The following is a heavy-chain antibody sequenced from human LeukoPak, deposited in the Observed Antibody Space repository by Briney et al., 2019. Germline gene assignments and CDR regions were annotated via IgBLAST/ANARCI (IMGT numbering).Heavy chain of an antibody. J-gene: IGHJ1*01. D-gene: IGHD6-13*01. CDR1: GGTFSNAW. V-gene: IGHV3-15*01. CDR2: IKSKTDGGTT. Sequence: GGPLRLSCAASGGTFSNAWMSWVRQAPGKGREWVGRIKSKTDGGTTDYAATVKGTFTISRDDSKNTLYLQMTSLKTEDTAVYYCTTGMYSSSSSFYFGEYFQHWGQGTLVTVSS. CDR3: TTGMYSSSSSFYFGEYFQH.